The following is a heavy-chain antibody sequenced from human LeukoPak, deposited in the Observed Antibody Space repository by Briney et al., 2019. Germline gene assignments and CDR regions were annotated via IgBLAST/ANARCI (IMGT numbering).Heavy chain of an antibody. D-gene: IGHD4-11*01. Sequence: ASVKVSCKASGYTFRTYDINWVRQAPGQGVEWLGWMNPNSGNTGYAPKFQGRVAMTRVTSINTAYMELFSLRSEDTAVYFCVRGDLPTTVLNDPFNIWGQGTMVTVSS. J-gene: IGHJ3*02. V-gene: IGHV1-8*01. CDR3: VRGDLPTTVLNDPFNI. CDR1: GYTFRTYD. CDR2: MNPNSGNT.